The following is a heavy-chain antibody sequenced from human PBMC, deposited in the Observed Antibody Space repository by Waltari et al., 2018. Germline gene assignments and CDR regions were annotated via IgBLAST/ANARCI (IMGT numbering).Heavy chain of an antibody. J-gene: IGHJ4*02. CDR2: IHGERGET. CDR1: GVNIRNYW. V-gene: IGHV3-7*03. CDR3: ARDPVTGD. D-gene: IGHD1-1*01. Sequence: EVQMVESGGGLVQPGGSLRLDWVASGVNIRNYWMRWARQAPGKGLEWLGNIHGERGETHYVESVKGRFTISRDNAKNSLYLQMNSLRVEDTAVYYCARDPVTGDWGQGTLVTVS.